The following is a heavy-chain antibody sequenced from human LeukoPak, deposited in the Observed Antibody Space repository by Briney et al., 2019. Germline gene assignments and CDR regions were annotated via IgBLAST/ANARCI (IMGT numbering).Heavy chain of an antibody. CDR1: GFTFSSYA. Sequence: QSGRSLRLSCAASGFTFSSYAMSWVRQAPGKGLEWVSAISGSGGNTYYADSVKGRFTISRDNSKNTLYLQMNSLRAEDTAVYYCAKWYLVLNYFDYWGQGILVTVSS. D-gene: IGHD2-15*01. CDR3: AKWYLVLNYFDY. J-gene: IGHJ4*02. V-gene: IGHV3-23*01. CDR2: ISGSGGNT.